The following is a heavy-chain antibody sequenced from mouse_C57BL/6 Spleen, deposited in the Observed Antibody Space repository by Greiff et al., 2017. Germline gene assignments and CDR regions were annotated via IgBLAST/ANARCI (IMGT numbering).Heavy chain of an antibody. J-gene: IGHJ1*03. Sequence: EVQGVESGGGLVKPGGSLKLSCAASGFTFSSYTMSWVRQTPEKRLEWVATISGGGGNTYYPDSVKGRFTISRDNAKNTLYLQMSSLRSEDTALYYCARHTVVAPRYFDVWGTGTTVTVSS. D-gene: IGHD1-1*01. V-gene: IGHV5-9*01. CDR3: ARHTVVAPRYFDV. CDR1: GFTFSSYT. CDR2: ISGGGGNT.